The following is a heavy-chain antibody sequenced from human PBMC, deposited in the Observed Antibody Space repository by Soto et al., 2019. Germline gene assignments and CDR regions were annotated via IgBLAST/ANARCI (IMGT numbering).Heavy chain of an antibody. D-gene: IGHD2-15*01. CDR1: GFTFSSYA. CDR3: ARDVASYYYGMDV. CDR2: ISGSGGST. V-gene: IGHV3-23*01. Sequence: EVQLLESGGGLVQPGGSLRLSCAASGFTFSSYAMSWVRQAPGKGLEWVSGISGSGGSTYYADSVKGRFTISRDNSKNTLYLQMNSLRAEDTAVYYCARDVASYYYGMDVWGQGTTVTVSS. J-gene: IGHJ6*02.